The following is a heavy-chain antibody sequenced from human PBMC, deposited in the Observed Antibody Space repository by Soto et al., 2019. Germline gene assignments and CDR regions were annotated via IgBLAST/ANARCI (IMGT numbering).Heavy chain of an antibody. CDR3: GKEQWGFPGA. J-gene: IGHJ5*02. V-gene: IGHV3-74*01. D-gene: IGHD1-26*01. CDR2: INADGSIT. CDR1: GFIFRSSW. Sequence: SLRLSCLASGFIFRSSWMVWVRQTPGKGLVWVSRINADGSITHYADSVKGRLTISRDNARNTVYLQMNSLRDEDTAVYYCGKEQWGFPGAWGQGTLVTVSS.